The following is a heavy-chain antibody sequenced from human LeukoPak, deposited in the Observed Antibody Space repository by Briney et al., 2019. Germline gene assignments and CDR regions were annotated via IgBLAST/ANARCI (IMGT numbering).Heavy chain of an antibody. D-gene: IGHD1-7*01. CDR3: ARAGTTFDY. CDR1: GFTFSSYS. CDR2: ISSRSSYI. Sequence: GGSLRLSCAASGFTFSSYSMNWVRQAPGKGLEWVSSISSRSSYIYYADSVKGRFTISRDNAKNSLYLQMNSLRAEDTAVYYCARAGTTFDYWGQGTLVTVSS. J-gene: IGHJ4*02. V-gene: IGHV3-21*01.